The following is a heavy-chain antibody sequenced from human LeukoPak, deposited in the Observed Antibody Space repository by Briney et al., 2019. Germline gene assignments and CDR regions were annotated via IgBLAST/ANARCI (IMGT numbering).Heavy chain of an antibody. V-gene: IGHV3-72*01. D-gene: IGHD1-1*01. CDR2: IRNKANRYTT. CDR1: GGSISSSNW. CDR3: ARVRHHYYYYGLDV. Sequence: PSGTLSLTCAVSGGSISSSNWWSWVRQPPGKGLEWVGRIRNKANRYTTEYAASVTGRFTISRDDSKNSLYLQMNSLKTEDTAMYYCARVRHHYYYYGLDVWGQGTTVTVSS. J-gene: IGHJ6*02.